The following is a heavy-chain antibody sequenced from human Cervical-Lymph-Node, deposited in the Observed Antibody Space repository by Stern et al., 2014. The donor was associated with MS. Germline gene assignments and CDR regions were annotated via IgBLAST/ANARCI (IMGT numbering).Heavy chain of an antibody. Sequence: QVQLVQSGAEVKRPGSSVKVSCKASGGTFSGYAITWVRQAPGQGLECLGGIVPIFGTSKYAQKFQGRVTITADKSTGTAYMELNSLKSNDTAVYYCARGETPIPSYGMDVWGQGTTVTVSS. CDR2: IVPIFGTS. CDR1: GGTFSGYA. D-gene: IGHD3-16*01. CDR3: ARGETPIPSYGMDV. J-gene: IGHJ6*01. V-gene: IGHV1-69*06.